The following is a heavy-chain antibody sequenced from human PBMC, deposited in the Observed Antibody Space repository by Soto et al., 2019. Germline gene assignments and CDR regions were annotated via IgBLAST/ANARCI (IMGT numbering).Heavy chain of an antibody. Sequence: PSETLSLTCPVSGGSISSYYWSWIRQPPGKGLEWIGYIYYSGSTNYNPSLKSRVTISVDTAKNQFSLKLSSVTAADTAVYYCASNGHSSPASGTTLYDYWGQGTLVTVSS. CDR2: IYYSGST. CDR3: ASNGHSSPASGTTLYDY. V-gene: IGHV4-59*01. CDR1: GGSISSYY. D-gene: IGHD6-13*01. J-gene: IGHJ4*02.